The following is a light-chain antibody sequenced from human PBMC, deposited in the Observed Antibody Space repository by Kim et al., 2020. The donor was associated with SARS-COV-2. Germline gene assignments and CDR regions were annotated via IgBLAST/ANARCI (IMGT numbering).Light chain of an antibody. CDR3: QQYEKFPLT. Sequence: ASVGDRVTITCQASQDINNYLNWYQQKAGEAPKLLIYDASRLQTGVPSRFSGSELGTHFTFTISSPQPEDFATYYCQQYEKFPLTFGGGTKVDIK. J-gene: IGKJ4*01. CDR2: DAS. V-gene: IGKV1-33*01. CDR1: QDINNY.